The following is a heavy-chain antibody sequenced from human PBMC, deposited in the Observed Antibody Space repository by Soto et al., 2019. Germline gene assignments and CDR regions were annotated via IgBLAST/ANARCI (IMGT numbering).Heavy chain of an antibody. Sequence: SETLSLTCTVSGGSINSNIYYWGWIRQPPGKGLEWIGSIHHSGRTYNSPSLKSRVTISADTSKNQFSLKLSSVTAADTAMYYCASVYSYDSNAYYSAYFDYWGQGALVTVSS. CDR1: GGSINSNIYY. V-gene: IGHV4-39*01. CDR2: IHHSGRT. CDR3: ASVYSYDSNAYYSAYFDY. D-gene: IGHD3-22*01. J-gene: IGHJ4*02.